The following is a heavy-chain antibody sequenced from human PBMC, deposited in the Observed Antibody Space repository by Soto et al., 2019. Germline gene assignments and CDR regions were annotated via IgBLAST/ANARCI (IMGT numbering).Heavy chain of an antibody. CDR3: ATSGSYYDY. J-gene: IGHJ4*02. V-gene: IGHV3-30*03. CDR2: ISYDGSNK. CDR1: GFTFSSYG. Sequence: GGSLRLSCAASGFTFSSYGMHWVRQAPGKGLEWVAVISYDGSNKYYADSVKGRFTISRDNSKNTLYLQMNSLRAEDAAVYYCATSGSYYDYWGQGTLVTVSS. D-gene: IGHD1-26*01.